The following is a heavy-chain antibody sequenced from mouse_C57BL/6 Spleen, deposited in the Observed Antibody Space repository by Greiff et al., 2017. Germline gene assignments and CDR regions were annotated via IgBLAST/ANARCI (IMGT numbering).Heavy chain of an antibody. V-gene: IGHV1-52*01. D-gene: IGHD3-3*01. J-gene: IGHJ2*01. CDR3: ARGGQGYFDY. Sequence: VQLQQPGAELVRPGSSVKLSCKASGYTFTSYWMHWVKQRPIQGLEWIGNIDPSDSATHYNQKFKDKATLTVDKSSSTAYMQLSSLTSEDAAVYYCARGGQGYFDYWGKGTTLTVSS. CDR1: GYTFTSYW. CDR2: IDPSDSAT.